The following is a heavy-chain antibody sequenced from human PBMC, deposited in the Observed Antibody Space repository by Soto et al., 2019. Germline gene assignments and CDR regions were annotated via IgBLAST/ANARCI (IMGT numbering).Heavy chain of an antibody. CDR1: GGSISSSNW. CDR2: IYHSGST. CDR3: ASAAIAAAGTSGDDWFDP. D-gene: IGHD6-13*01. Sequence: QVQLQESGPGLVKPSGTLSLTCAVSGGSISSSNWWSWVRQPPGKGPEWIGEIYHSGSTNYNPSLQSRVTISVDRYTSQFSLKRSSVTAAYTAVYYCASAAIAAAGTSGDDWFDPWGQGTLVTVSS. V-gene: IGHV4-4*02. J-gene: IGHJ5*02.